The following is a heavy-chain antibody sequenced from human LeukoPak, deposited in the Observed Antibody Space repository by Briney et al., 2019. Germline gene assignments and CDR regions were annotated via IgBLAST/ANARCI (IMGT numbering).Heavy chain of an antibody. V-gene: IGHV3-64*01. CDR1: GFTFSSYA. D-gene: IGHD5/OR15-5a*01. CDR3: ARGGIATVSRSWFDP. J-gene: IGHJ5*02. CDR2: ISSNGGST. Sequence: GGSLRLSCAASGFTFSSYAMHWVRQAPGKGLEYVSAISSNGGSTYYANSVKGRFTISRDNSKNTLYLQMGSLRAEDMAVYYCARGGIATVSRSWFDPWGQGTLVTVSS.